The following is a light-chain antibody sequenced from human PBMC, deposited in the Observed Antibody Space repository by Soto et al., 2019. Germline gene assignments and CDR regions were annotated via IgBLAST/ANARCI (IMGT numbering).Light chain of an antibody. CDR1: SSNIGANYD. CDR3: QSYDSSLSGSV. V-gene: IGLV1-40*01. CDR2: GNN. Sequence: QSVLTQPPSVSGAPGQRVTISCTGTSSNIGANYDVHWYQQFPGTAPKLLIYGNNNRPSGVPDRFSGSKSATSASLAITGLQAEDEADYYCQSYDSSLSGSVFGGGTKLTVL. J-gene: IGLJ3*02.